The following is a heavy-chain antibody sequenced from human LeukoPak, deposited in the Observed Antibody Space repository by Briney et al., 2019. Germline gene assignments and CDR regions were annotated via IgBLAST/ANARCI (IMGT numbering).Heavy chain of an antibody. J-gene: IGHJ6*03. CDR1: GFTFSSYG. Sequence: GGSLRLSCAASGFTFSSYGLSWVRQAPGKGLEWVSAISYSGGSTYYADSVKGRFTISRDNSKNTLYLQMNSLRAEDTAVYYCAKDGGEYYDILTGYYPRLYYMDVWGKGTTVTISS. V-gene: IGHV3-23*01. CDR2: ISYSGGST. D-gene: IGHD3-9*01. CDR3: AKDGGEYYDILTGYYPRLYYMDV.